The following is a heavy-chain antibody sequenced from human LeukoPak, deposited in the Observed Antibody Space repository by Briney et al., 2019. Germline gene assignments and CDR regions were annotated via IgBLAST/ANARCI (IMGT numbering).Heavy chain of an antibody. J-gene: IGHJ6*02. CDR3: ARDPLSSTWSPYYFTLDA. CDR2: ISTYDGST. CDR1: GYTFTSYA. V-gene: IGHV1-18*01. D-gene: IGHD6-13*01. Sequence: ASVKVSCKASGYTFTSYAINWVRQAPGQGLEWMGWISTYDGSTISAQDLQGRVTMTTDTSTTTAYMELTRLRSDDTAVYYCARDPLSSTWSPYYFTLDAWGQGTTVIVSS.